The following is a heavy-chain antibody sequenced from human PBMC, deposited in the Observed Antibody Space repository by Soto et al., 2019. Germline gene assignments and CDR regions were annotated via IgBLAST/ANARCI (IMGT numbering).Heavy chain of an antibody. D-gene: IGHD1-26*01. V-gene: IGHV3-23*05. Sequence: EVQLLESGGGLVQPGGSLRLSCAASGFTFSSYAMSWVRQAPGKGLEWVSAIYSGGSTYYADSVKGRFTISRDNSKNTLYLQMNSLRAEDTAVYYCARGGSGSYDYWGQGTLVTVSS. CDR3: ARGGSGSYDY. J-gene: IGHJ4*02. CDR1: GFTFSSYA. CDR2: IYSGGST.